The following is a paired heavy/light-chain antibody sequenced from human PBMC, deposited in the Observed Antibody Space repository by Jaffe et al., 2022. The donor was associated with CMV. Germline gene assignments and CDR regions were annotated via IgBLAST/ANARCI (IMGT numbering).Heavy chain of an antibody. CDR3: AKYSAYDYIWDSFRSGHYFDY. CDR2: IYNSGTT. J-gene: IGHJ4*02. CDR1: GDSISSYN. Sequence: QVQLQESGPGLVKPSETLSLTCTVSGDSISSYNWSWIRQPPGKGLEWIGYIYNSGTTNYNPSLKSRVSISLDTSKNQFFLRLISVTAADTAVYYCAKYSAYDYIWDSFRSGHYFDYWGQGILVTVSS. D-gene: IGHD3-16*02. V-gene: IGHV4-59*01.
Light chain of an antibody. CDR3: QAYVNSLT. V-gene: IGKV3-20*01. CDR2: AAS. CDR1: QSVSSTN. Sequence: ETVLTQSPGTLSLSPGERATLSCRASQSVSSTNLAWYQHKPGQAPRLLIYAASSRATGIPDRFSGSGSGTDFTLTISRLEPEDFAVYYCQAYVNSLTFGPGTKVDVK. J-gene: IGKJ3*01.